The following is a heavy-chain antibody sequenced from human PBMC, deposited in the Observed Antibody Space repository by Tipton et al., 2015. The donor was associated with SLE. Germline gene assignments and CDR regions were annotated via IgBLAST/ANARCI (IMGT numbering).Heavy chain of an antibody. CDR2: VYYSGST. CDR3: ARHPRPMAAFDH. J-gene: IGHJ4*02. CDR1: GDSVSSYY. V-gene: IGHV4-59*08. D-gene: IGHD5-24*01. Sequence: TLSLTCTVSGDSVSSYYWSWIRQPPGKRLEWIGSVYYSGSTYYNPSLESRITISLDTSKNQFSVKLSSVTAADTAVYYCARHPRPMAAFDHWGQGRLVTVSS.